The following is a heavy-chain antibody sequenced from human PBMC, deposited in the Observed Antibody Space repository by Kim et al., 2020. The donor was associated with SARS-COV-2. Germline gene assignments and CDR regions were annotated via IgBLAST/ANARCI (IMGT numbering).Heavy chain of an antibody. J-gene: IGHJ4*02. CDR3: ARDISGSYLPSYYFDY. D-gene: IGHD1-26*01. Sequence: VQGQFTISRENAKNSLYLQMNSMRAEDTAVYYCARDISGSYLPSYYFDYWGQGTLVTVSS. V-gene: IGHV3-21*01.